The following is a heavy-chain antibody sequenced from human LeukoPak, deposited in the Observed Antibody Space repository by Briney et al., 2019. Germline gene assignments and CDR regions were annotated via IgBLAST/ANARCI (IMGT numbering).Heavy chain of an antibody. CDR1: GGSISSYY. CDR2: IYYSGST. CDR3: AREADYYDSSGYYP. V-gene: IGHV4-59*12. D-gene: IGHD3-22*01. J-gene: IGHJ5*02. Sequence: SETLSLTCTVSGGSISSYYWSWIRQPPGKGLEWIAYIYYSGSTNYNPSLKSRVTISVDTSKNQFSLKLSSVTAADTAVYYCAREADYYDSSGYYPWGQGTLVTVSS.